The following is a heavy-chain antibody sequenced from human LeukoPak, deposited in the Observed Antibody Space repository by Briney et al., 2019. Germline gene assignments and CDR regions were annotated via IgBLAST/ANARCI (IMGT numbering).Heavy chain of an antibody. V-gene: IGHV3-23*01. J-gene: IGHJ6*02. Sequence: QPGGSLRLSCAASGFTFSSYAMSWVRQAPGKGLEWVSAISGSGGSTYYADSVKGRFTISRDNSKNTLYLQMNSLRAEDTAVYYCAKGGRIQLWLYGTDYYYYGMDVWGQGTTVTVSS. D-gene: IGHD5-18*01. CDR2: ISGSGGST. CDR1: GFTFSSYA. CDR3: AKGGRIQLWLYGTDYYYYGMDV.